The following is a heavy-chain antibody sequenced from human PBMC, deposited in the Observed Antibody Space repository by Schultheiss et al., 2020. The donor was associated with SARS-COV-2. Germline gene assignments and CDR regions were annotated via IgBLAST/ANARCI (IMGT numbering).Heavy chain of an antibody. J-gene: IGHJ5*02. CDR1: GGSFSGYY. D-gene: IGHD2-2*01. V-gene: IGHV4-34*01. CDR2: IYYSGST. Sequence: SETLSLTCAVYGGSFSGYYWSWIRQPPGKGLEWIGSIYYSGSTYYNPSLKSRVTISVDTSKNQFSLKLSSVTAADTAVYYCARGGRGVVVPAAIDRAGKNWFDPWGQGTLVTVSS. CDR3: ARGGRGVVVPAAIDRAGKNWFDP.